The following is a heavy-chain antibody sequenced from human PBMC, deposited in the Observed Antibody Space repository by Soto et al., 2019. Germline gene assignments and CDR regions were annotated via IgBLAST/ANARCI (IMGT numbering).Heavy chain of an antibody. CDR1: GYSISSGSY. Sequence: LSLTCAVSGYSISSGSYWGWIRQPPGKGLEWIVSIYDSGVTYYNPSLKSRVTTSVDTSENQFSLNLNSMTAADAAVYYCAMRASGEPPYYFDSWGQGTLVTVSS. CDR3: AMRASGEPPYYFDS. CDR2: IYDSGVT. D-gene: IGHD7-27*01. J-gene: IGHJ4*02. V-gene: IGHV4-38-2*01.